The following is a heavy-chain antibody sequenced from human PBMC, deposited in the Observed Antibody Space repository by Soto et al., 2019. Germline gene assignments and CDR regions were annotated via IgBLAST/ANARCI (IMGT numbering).Heavy chain of an antibody. Sequence: EVQLLESGGGLVQPGGSLRLSCAATGFTLSSYAMSWVRQAPGMGLEWLSTFSCSGGGTYYADSVKGRFTISGDISKNTLYLQMDNLRAEDTAVYYCAKGQSGSYFAYWGQGTLVIVSS. CDR2: FSCSGGGT. CDR1: GFTLSSYA. D-gene: IGHD1-26*01. J-gene: IGHJ4*02. V-gene: IGHV3-23*01. CDR3: AKGQSGSYFAY.